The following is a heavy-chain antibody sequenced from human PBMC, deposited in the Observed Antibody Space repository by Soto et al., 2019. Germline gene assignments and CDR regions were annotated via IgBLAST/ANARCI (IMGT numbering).Heavy chain of an antibody. CDR2: IWDDGSNN. J-gene: IGHJ6*02. CDR3: ARDDYYYYYGMDV. V-gene: IGHV3-33*01. CDR1: GFTFTNYG. Sequence: QVQLVESGGGVVQPGRSLRVSCAASGFTFTNYGIHWVRQAPGKGLEWVAIIWDDGSNNYYADSVKGRFTIPRDNSKNTVYLQMNSLRAEETAVYYCARDDYYYYYGMDVWGQGTTVTVSS.